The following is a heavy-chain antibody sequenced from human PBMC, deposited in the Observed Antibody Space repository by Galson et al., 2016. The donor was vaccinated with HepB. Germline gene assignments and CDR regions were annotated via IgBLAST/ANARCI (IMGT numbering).Heavy chain of an antibody. J-gene: IGHJ6*02. Sequence: PALVKPTQTLTLTCTFSGFSLTTTGMCVTWFRQPPGKALEWLALIDWDGDEYYNTFLKTRLTISKDTSKDQVVLRLTNMDPVDTDTYYCARIQPQYGMNVWGQGTSVTVSS. CDR1: GFSLTTTGMC. D-gene: IGHD1-14*01. CDR3: ARIQPQYGMNV. CDR2: IDWDGDE. V-gene: IGHV2-70*01.